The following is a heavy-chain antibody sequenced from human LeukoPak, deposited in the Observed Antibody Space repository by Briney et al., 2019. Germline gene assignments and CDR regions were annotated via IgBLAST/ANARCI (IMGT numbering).Heavy chain of an antibody. CDR1: GYTFTSCG. CDR2: ISAYNGNT. Sequence: ASVKVSCKASGYTFTSCGISWVRQAPGQGLEWMGWISAYNGNTNYAQKLQGRVTMTTDTSTSTAYMELRSLRSDDTAVYYCAREGYSSGWHDAFDIWGQGTMVTVSS. D-gene: IGHD6-19*01. V-gene: IGHV1-18*01. J-gene: IGHJ3*02. CDR3: AREGYSSGWHDAFDI.